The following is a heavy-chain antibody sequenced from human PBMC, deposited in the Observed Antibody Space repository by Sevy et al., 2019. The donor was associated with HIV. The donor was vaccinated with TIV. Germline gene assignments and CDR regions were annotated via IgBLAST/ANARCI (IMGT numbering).Heavy chain of an antibody. J-gene: IGHJ6*02. Sequence: SETLSLTCTVSGGSISSGGYYWSWIRQHPGKGLEWIGYIYYSGSTYYYPSLKSRVTISVDTSKNQFSLKLSSVTAADTAVYYCARGYYYYGMDVWGQGTTVTVSS. V-gene: IGHV4-31*03. CDR3: ARGYYYYGMDV. CDR2: IYYSGST. CDR1: GGSISSGGYY.